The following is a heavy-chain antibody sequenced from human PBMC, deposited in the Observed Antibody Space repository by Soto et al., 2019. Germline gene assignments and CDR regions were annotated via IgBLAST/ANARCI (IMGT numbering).Heavy chain of an antibody. J-gene: IGHJ4*02. CDR2: IYQTGTT. Sequence: PSETLSLTCTVSGGSISSDGHSWSWIRQPPGEALEWIGYIYQTGTTQYNPSLSSRVSISADRSKNQFSLHLTSVTAADMAVYYCAREGSYSAYNFAHGIQLWSFDFWGQGALVTVSS. V-gene: IGHV4-30-2*01. CDR1: GGSISSDGHS. CDR3: AREGSYSAYNFAHGIQLWSFDF. D-gene: IGHD5-12*01.